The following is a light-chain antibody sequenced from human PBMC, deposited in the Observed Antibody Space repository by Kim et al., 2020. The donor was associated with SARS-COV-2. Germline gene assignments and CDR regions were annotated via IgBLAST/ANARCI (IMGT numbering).Light chain of an antibody. CDR3: QTWGTGIWV. V-gene: IGLV4-69*01. Sequence: SLTRPCPLSSGHSDNATSWHQQQPGKGARNLMKVNSDGSHSKGDGIPDRFSGSSSGAERYLTVSSPQSEDEADYYCQTWGTGIWVFGGGTQLTVL. J-gene: IGLJ3*02. CDR1: SGHSDNA. CDR2: VNSDGSH.